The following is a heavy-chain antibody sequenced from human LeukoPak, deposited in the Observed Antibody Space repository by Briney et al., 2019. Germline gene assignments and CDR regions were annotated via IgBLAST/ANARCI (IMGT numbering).Heavy chain of an antibody. J-gene: IGHJ6*02. CDR2: ISGSGGSA. Sequence: GGSLRLSCAASGFTFSSSAMSWVRQVPGKGLEWVSAISGSGGSANYADSVKGRVTVSRDNSKNTLYLQMNSLRAEDTAVYYCARDNLVAATIMDYYYYGMDVWGQGTTVTVSS. V-gene: IGHV3-23*01. CDR1: GFTFSSSA. CDR3: ARDNLVAATIMDYYYYGMDV. D-gene: IGHD2-15*01.